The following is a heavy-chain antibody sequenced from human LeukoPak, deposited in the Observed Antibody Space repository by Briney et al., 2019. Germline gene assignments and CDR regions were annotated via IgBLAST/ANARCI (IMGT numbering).Heavy chain of an antibody. CDR1: GFTFSSYW. Sequence: GGSLRLSCAASGFTFSSYWMHWVRQAPGKGPVWVSRINNDGSGTTYADSVKGRFTISRDDAKNTLYLQMNSLRAEDTAVYYRAREAYCGGDCYLPNHYYYYGMDVWGQGTTVTVSS. CDR3: AREAYCGGDCYLPNHYYYYGMDV. D-gene: IGHD2-21*02. V-gene: IGHV3-74*01. J-gene: IGHJ6*02. CDR2: INNDGSGT.